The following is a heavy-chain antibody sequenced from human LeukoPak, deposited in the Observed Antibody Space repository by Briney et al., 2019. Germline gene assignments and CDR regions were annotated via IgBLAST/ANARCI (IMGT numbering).Heavy chain of an antibody. CDR3: AKDSSSWSPGCYGMDV. Sequence: GGSLRLSCAASGFTFSSYGMHWVRQAPGKGLEWVAVISYDGSNKYYADSVKGRFTISRDNSKNTLYLQMNSLRAEDTAVYYCAKDSSSWSPGCYGMDVWGQGTTVTVSS. CDR2: ISYDGSNK. V-gene: IGHV3-30*18. J-gene: IGHJ6*02. CDR1: GFTFSSYG. D-gene: IGHD6-13*01.